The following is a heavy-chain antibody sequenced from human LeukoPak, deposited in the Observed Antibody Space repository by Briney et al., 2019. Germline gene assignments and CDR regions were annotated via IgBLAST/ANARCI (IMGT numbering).Heavy chain of an antibody. CDR2: IYTSGST. J-gene: IGHJ4*02. V-gene: IGHV4-4*07. CDR1: GGSISSYY. D-gene: IGHD1-26*01. Sequence: KPSETLSLTCTVSGGSISSYYWSWTRQPAGKGLEWIGRIYTSGSTNYNPSLKSRVTMSVDTSKNQFSLKLSSVTAADTAVYYCARIVGATGHYYFDYWGQGTLVTVSS. CDR3: ARIVGATGHYYFDY.